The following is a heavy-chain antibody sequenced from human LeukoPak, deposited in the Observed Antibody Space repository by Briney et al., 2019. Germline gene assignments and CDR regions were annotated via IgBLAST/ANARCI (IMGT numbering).Heavy chain of an antibody. CDR2: IYYSGST. CDR1: GGSISSGDYY. CDR3: ARGGSNWSNDYYHGMDV. D-gene: IGHD4-11*01. J-gene: IGHJ6*02. Sequence: PSETLSLTCTVSGGSISSGDYYWSWIRQPPGKGLEWIGYIYYSGSTYYNPSLKSRVTISVDTSKNQFSLKLSSVTAADTAVYYCARGGSNWSNDYYHGMDVWGQGTTVTVSS. V-gene: IGHV4-30-4*02.